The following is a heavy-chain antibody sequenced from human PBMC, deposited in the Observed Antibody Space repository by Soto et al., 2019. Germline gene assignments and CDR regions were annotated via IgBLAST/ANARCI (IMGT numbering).Heavy chain of an antibody. CDR1: GFTFDDYG. D-gene: IGHD4-4*01. CDR3: ARGETVTNQPPLGYYYYMDV. Sequence: SGGSLRLSCAASGFTFDDYGMSWVRQAPGKGLEWVSGINWNGGSTGYADSVKGRFTISRDNAKNSLYLQMNSLRAEDTALYHCARGETVTNQPPLGYYYYMDVWGKGTTVTVSS. J-gene: IGHJ6*03. CDR2: INWNGGST. V-gene: IGHV3-20*01.